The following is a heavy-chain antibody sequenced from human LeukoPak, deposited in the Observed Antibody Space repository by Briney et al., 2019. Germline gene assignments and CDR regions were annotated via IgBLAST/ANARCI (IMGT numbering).Heavy chain of an antibody. CDR1: GYTFTSYG. D-gene: IGHD1-7*01. Sequence: ASVKVSCKASGYTFTSYGISWVRQAPGQGLEWMGWISAYNGNTNYAQKLQGRVTMITDTSTSTAYMELSSLRSEDTAVYYCARVSWNSEPDYWGQGTLVTVSS. V-gene: IGHV1-18*01. CDR3: ARVSWNSEPDY. J-gene: IGHJ4*02. CDR2: ISAYNGNT.